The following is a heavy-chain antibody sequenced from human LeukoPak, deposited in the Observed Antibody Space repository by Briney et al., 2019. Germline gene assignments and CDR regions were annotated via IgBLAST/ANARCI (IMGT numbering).Heavy chain of an antibody. CDR3: ANEGIGSYAAD. D-gene: IGHD1-26*01. CDR2: ISGSSTYI. CDR1: GFTFSSNN. V-gene: IGHV3-21*01. J-gene: IGHJ4*02. Sequence: GGSLRPSCAASGFTFSSNNMTWVRQAPGKGLEWVSFISGSSTYIYYADSVKGRFTISRDNAKNSLYLQMNSLRAEDTAVYYCANEGIGSYAADWGQGTLVTVSS.